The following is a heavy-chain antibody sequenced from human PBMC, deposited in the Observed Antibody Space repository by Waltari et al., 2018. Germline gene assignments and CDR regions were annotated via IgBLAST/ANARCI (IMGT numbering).Heavy chain of an antibody. CDR2: IYWNDVK. J-gene: IGHJ3*02. CDR3: AHIQYYYDSSALLKGGAFDS. D-gene: IGHD3-22*01. V-gene: IGHV2-5*01. Sequence: QITLKESGPTLVKPTQTLTLTCTFSGFSLSTSGVGVGWIRQPPGQALEWLALIYWNDVKRYSPTLNIRRTITKDTSKNLVVITRSNLDPVDTGTYYCAHIQYYYDSSALLKGGAFDSWSQGTMVTVSS. CDR1: GFSLSTSGVG.